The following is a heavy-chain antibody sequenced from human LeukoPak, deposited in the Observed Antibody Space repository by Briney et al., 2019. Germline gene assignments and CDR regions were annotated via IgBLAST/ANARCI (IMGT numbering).Heavy chain of an antibody. D-gene: IGHD1-1*01. Sequence: QTGGSLRLSCAASGFTFSDYDMHWVRQATGEGLEWVSAIGTAGDTYYTGSVKGRFTISRENAKNSLYLQMNSLRAGDTAVYYRARVAKERVGGVYYFDYWGQGTLVTVSS. CDR3: ARVAKERVGGVYYFDY. J-gene: IGHJ4*02. CDR2: IGTAGDT. CDR1: GFTFSDYD. V-gene: IGHV3-13*01.